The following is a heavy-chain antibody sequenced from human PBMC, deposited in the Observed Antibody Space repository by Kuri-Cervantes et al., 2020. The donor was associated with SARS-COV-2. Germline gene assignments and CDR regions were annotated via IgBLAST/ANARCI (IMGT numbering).Heavy chain of an antibody. J-gene: IGHJ6*01. Sequence: GESLKISCAASGFNFSRTDMHWVRQAPGQGLEWVAVISYDGTIRYYADSVKGRFTISRDNSRNTVDLQMNSLRGDDTAVYYCAKAVRGHYASGSRDTGGIDVWGQGTTVTVSS. CDR1: GFNFSRTD. CDR3: AKAVRGHYASGSRDTGGIDV. V-gene: IGHV3-30*18. D-gene: IGHD3-10*01. CDR2: ISYDGTIR.